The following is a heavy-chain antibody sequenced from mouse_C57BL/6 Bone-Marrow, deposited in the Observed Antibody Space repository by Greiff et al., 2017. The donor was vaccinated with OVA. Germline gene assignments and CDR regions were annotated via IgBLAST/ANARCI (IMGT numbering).Heavy chain of an antibody. CDR1: GFTFSSYA. V-gene: IGHV5-9-1*02. D-gene: IGHD2-4*01. CDR2: ISSGGDYI. Sequence: DVMLVESGEGLVKPGGSLKLSCAASGFTFSSYAMSWVRQTPEKRLEWVAYISSGGDYIYYADTVKGRFIISRDNARNTLYLQMSSLKSEDTAMYYCTRGGDYPLAYWGQGTLVTVSA. J-gene: IGHJ3*01. CDR3: TRGGDYPLAY.